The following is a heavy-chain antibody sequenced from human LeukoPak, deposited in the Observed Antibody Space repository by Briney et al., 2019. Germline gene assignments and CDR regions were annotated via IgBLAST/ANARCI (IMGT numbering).Heavy chain of an antibody. Sequence: ASVKVSCKASGYTFTSYGISWVRQAPGQGLEWMGWISAYNGNTNYAQKLQGRVTMTTDTSTSTAYMELRSLRSDDTAVYYCVVVPAAIGGNWFDPWGQGTLVTVSS. CDR1: GYTFTSYG. V-gene: IGHV1-18*01. D-gene: IGHD2-2*02. J-gene: IGHJ5*02. CDR2: ISAYNGNT. CDR3: VVVPAAIGGNWFDP.